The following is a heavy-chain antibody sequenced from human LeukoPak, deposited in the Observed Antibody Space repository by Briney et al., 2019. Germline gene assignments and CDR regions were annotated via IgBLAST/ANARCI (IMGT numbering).Heavy chain of an antibody. V-gene: IGHV3-30*01. CDR1: GFTFSGFA. Sequence: GGSLRLSCAASGFTFSGFAMHWVRQPPGKGLEWVAVVSYDGGNRYYADSVTGRFTISRDNSKNTVSLQMDSLGTDDTAVYYCARETQLWPIDYWGQGALVTVSS. CDR3: ARETQLWPIDY. J-gene: IGHJ4*02. CDR2: VSYDGGNR. D-gene: IGHD1-1*01.